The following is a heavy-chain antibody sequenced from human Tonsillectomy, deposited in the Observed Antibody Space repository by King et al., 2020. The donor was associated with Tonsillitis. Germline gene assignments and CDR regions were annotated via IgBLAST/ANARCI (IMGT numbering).Heavy chain of an antibody. Sequence: VQLVESGGGLVQPGGSLRLSCAASGFPFSSYAMSWVRQTPGKGLEWVSAISASGGSTYYADSVKGRFTISRDNSKNTLFLQMDSLRADDTAVYYCAKDQSGELLPRFDFWGQGTLVTVSS. V-gene: IGHV3-23*04. CDR3: AKDQSGELLPRFDF. D-gene: IGHD1-26*01. CDR2: ISASGGST. J-gene: IGHJ4*02. CDR1: GFPFSSYA.